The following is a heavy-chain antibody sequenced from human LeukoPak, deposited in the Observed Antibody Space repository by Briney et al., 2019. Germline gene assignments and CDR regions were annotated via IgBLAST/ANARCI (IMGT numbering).Heavy chain of an antibody. CDR3: AKNLEEYYYDSSGYYRTFDY. V-gene: IGHV3-30*02. J-gene: IGHJ4*02. Sequence: GGSLRLSCAASGFTFSSYGMHWVRQAPGKGLEWVAFIRYDGSNKYYADSVKGRFTISRDNSKNTLYLQMNSLRAEDTAVYYCAKNLEEYYYDSSGYYRTFDYWGQGTLVTVSS. CDR2: IRYDGSNK. CDR1: GFTFSSYG. D-gene: IGHD3-22*01.